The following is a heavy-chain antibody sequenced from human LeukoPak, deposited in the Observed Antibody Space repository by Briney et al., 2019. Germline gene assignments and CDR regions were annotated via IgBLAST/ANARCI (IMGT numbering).Heavy chain of an antibody. J-gene: IGHJ4*02. Sequence: AGGSLKISCKGSGYTFTSYWIGLVRQMPGKGLEWMGIIYPGDSESKYNPSLQGQVTISADKSISTAYLQWSSLKASDTAIYYCARIEGSTFDYWGQGTLVTVSS. CDR3: ARIEGSTFDY. CDR2: IYPGDSES. CDR1: GYTFTSYW. V-gene: IGHV5-51*01.